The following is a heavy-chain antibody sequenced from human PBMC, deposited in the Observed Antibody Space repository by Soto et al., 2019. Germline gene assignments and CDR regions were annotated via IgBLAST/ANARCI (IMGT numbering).Heavy chain of an antibody. CDR3: AKGACSSTACYEFDS. J-gene: IGHJ5*01. V-gene: IGHV4-31*03. D-gene: IGHD2-2*01. Sequence: QVQLQESGPGLVKPSQTLSLTCTVSGGSISSAGNYWNWIRQHPGKGLEWIGYIYNSGNTYYNPSLKSRVTILIDRSENQFSLKLTSVTAADTAVYYCAKGACSSTACYEFDSWGHGTLVTVSS. CDR2: IYNSGNT. CDR1: GGSISSAGNY.